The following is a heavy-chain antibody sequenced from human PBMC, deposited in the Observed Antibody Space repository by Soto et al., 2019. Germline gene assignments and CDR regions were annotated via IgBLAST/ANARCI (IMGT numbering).Heavy chain of an antibody. J-gene: IGHJ4*02. D-gene: IGHD2-21*01. CDR3: TRSLIIAASGQY. V-gene: IGHV3-15*07. CDR2: IKSRSFGATA. CDR1: GFTFSDTW. Sequence: EVQLVESGGDLVEPGGSLRLSCAASGFTFSDTWMNWVRQAPGKGLEWVGRIKSRSFGATADYAAPVKGRFTISRDDSNNTLFLQMNGLKTEDTGLYFCTRSLIIAASGQYWGQGTLVTVSS.